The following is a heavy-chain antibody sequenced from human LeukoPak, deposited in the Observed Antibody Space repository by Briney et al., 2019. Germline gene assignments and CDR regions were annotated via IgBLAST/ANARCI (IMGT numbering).Heavy chain of an antibody. Sequence: ASVKVSCKASGYTFTSYGISWVRQAPGQGLEWMGWISAYNGNTIYAQKLQGRVTMTTDTSTSTAYMELRSLRSDDTAVYYCARSIRITMVQGVIIPSPLGYWGQGTLVTVSS. CDR2: ISAYNGNT. D-gene: IGHD3-10*01. CDR3: ARSIRITMVQGVIIPSPLGY. V-gene: IGHV1-18*01. CDR1: GYTFTSYG. J-gene: IGHJ4*02.